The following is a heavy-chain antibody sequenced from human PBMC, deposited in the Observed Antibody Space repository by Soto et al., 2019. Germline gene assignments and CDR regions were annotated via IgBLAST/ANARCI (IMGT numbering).Heavy chain of an antibody. Sequence: QVQLQESGPGLVKPSQTLSLTCTVSGGSISSGGYYWSWIRQHPGKGLEWIGYIYYSGSTYYNPSLKSGVTISVVTSKNQFTLKLSSVTAADTAVYYCARRSAWSAYFAYWGQGILVTVSS. CDR1: GGSISSGGYY. CDR2: IYYSGST. D-gene: IGHD2-8*01. CDR3: ARRSAWSAYFAY. V-gene: IGHV4-31*03. J-gene: IGHJ4*02.